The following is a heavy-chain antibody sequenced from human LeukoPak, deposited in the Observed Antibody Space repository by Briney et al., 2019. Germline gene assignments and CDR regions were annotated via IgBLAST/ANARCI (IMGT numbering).Heavy chain of an antibody. CDR2: MYYSGST. J-gene: IGHJ4*02. V-gene: IGHV4-39*01. D-gene: IGHD5-24*01. CDR1: GGSISSSSYY. CDR3: ARHLPHTETSTILDY. Sequence: PSETLSLTCTVSGGSISSSSYYWGWIRQPPGKGLEWIGSMYYSGSTFYIPSVKSRVTMSVDTSKNQFSLELTSVTAADTAVYYCARHLPHTETSTILDYWGQGILVTVSP.